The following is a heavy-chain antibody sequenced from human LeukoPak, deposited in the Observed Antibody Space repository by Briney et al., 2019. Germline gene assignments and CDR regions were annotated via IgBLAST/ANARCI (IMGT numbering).Heavy chain of an antibody. CDR1: GFTFSNYA. CDR3: AREGGGSYYFRSLDYFDY. Sequence: PGGSLRLSCAASGFTFSNYAMHWVRQAPGQGLEWMGWINPNSGGTNYAQKFQGWVTMTRDTSISTAYMELSRLRSDDTAVYYCAREGGGSYYFRSLDYFDYWGQGTLVTVSS. CDR2: INPNSGGT. D-gene: IGHD1-26*01. J-gene: IGHJ4*02. V-gene: IGHV1-2*04.